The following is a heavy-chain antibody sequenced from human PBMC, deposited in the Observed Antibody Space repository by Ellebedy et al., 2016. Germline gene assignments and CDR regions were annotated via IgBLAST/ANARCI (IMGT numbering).Heavy chain of an antibody. Sequence: ASVKVSCKVSGYTLTELSMHWVRQAPGKGLEWMGGFDPEDGETIYAQKFQGRVTMTEDTSTDTAYMELSSLRSEDTAVYYCALERGTDTAMSRNLDYWGQGTLVTVSS. CDR2: FDPEDGET. V-gene: IGHV1-24*01. CDR3: ALERGTDTAMSRNLDY. D-gene: IGHD5-18*01. CDR1: GYTLTELS. J-gene: IGHJ4*02.